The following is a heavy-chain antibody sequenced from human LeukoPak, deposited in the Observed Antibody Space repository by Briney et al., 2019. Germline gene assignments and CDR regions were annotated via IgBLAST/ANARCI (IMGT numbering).Heavy chain of an antibody. V-gene: IGHV1-46*01. CDR2: INASGGST. J-gene: IGHJ3*02. Sequence: ASVKVSCKASGYSFTSYYMNWVRQAPGQGLGWMGIINASGGSTSYAQKFQGRVTMTRDMSTSTVYMELSSLRSEDTAVYYCARDRSLHYYDSSGYPNDAFDIWGQGTMVTVSS. CDR3: ARDRSLHYYDSSGYPNDAFDI. D-gene: IGHD3-22*01. CDR1: GYSFTSYY.